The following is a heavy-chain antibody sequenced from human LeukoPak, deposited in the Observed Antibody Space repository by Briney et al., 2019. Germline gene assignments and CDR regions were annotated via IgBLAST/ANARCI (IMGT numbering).Heavy chain of an antibody. CDR2: IYYSGST. D-gene: IGHD3-22*01. CDR1: GGSISSGVYY. CDR3: ARSGHRGFVSSGTKGYGMDV. Sequence: SETLSLTCTVSGGSISSGVYYWTWIRQHPGRGLEWIGYIYYSGSTYYNPSLKSRVSISVDTSKNQFSLKVSSVTAADTAVYYCARSGHRGFVSSGTKGYGMDVWGQGTTVTVSS. V-gene: IGHV4-31*03. J-gene: IGHJ6*02.